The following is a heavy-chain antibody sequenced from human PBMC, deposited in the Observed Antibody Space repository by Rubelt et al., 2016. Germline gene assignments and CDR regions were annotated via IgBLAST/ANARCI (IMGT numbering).Heavy chain of an antibody. V-gene: IGHV3-23*01. Sequence: EVQVLESGGGLVQPGGSLRLSCAASGFTFSNYAMSWVRQAPGKGLEWVSTIDGGGGSTYYAESVKGRLTISRDNSKNTLYLQMNSRRAEDTAVYYCAKDTVFMAAAGRMDVWGQGTTVTVSS. CDR3: AKDTVFMAAAGRMDV. J-gene: IGHJ6*02. CDR2: IDGGGGST. CDR1: GFTFSNYA. D-gene: IGHD6-13*01.